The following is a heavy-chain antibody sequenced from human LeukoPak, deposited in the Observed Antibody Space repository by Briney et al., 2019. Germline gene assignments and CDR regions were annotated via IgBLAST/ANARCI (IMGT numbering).Heavy chain of an antibody. Sequence: GASVKVSCKASGYTFTSYGISWVRQAPGQGLEWMGWISAYNGNTNYAQKLQGRVTMTTDTSTSTAYMELRSLRSDDTAVYYCSRGQKWSDDPYYFDYWGQGTLVTVSS. J-gene: IGHJ4*02. CDR1: GYTFTSYG. D-gene: IGHD3-3*01. V-gene: IGHV1-18*01. CDR3: SRGQKWSDDPYYFDY. CDR2: ISAYNGNT.